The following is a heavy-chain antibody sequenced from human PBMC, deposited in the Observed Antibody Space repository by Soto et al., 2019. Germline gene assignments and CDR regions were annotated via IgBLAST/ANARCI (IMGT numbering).Heavy chain of an antibody. D-gene: IGHD2-15*01. V-gene: IGHV3-64*01. Sequence: GGSLRLSCAASGFTFSSYAMHWVRQAPGKGLEYVSAISSNGGSTYYANTVKGRFTISRDNSKNTLYLQMGSLRAEDMAVYYCARVVKDCSGGSCYDWFDPWGQGTLVTVSS. CDR2: ISSNGGST. CDR1: GFTFSSYA. CDR3: ARVVKDCSGGSCYDWFDP. J-gene: IGHJ5*02.